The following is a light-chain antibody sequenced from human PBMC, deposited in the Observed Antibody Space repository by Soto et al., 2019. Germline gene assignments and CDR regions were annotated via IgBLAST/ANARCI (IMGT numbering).Light chain of an antibody. V-gene: IGKV3-15*01. CDR1: QNIYYN. J-gene: IGKJ1*01. CDR2: RAS. CDR3: LQYHNLWA. Sequence: EIVLTQSPCTLSASPGESATLSCRASQNIYYNVAWYQHRPGQAPRLLIYRASTRAPGVPARFSGSGSGTEFTLTISSLPPEDFTVYSCLQYHNLWAFGQGTKVDIK.